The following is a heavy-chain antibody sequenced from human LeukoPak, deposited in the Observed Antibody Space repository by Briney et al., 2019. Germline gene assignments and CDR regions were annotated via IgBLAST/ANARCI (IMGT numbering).Heavy chain of an antibody. Sequence: GGSLRLSCAASGFTFSSYWMSWVRQAPGKGLEWVANIKQDGSEKYYVDSVKGRFTISRDNAKNSLYLQMSSLRAEDTAVYYCARDRIQPWFQNHYFDYWGQGTLVTVSS. J-gene: IGHJ4*02. CDR2: IKQDGSEK. V-gene: IGHV3-7*03. CDR3: ARDRIQPWFQNHYFDY. D-gene: IGHD5-18*01. CDR1: GFTFSSYW.